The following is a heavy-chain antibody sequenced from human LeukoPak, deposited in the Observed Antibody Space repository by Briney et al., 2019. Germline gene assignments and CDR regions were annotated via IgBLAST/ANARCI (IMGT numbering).Heavy chain of an antibody. J-gene: IGHJ4*02. CDR2: IIPIFGTA. CDR3: ASPYGSGSYSFDY. V-gene: IGHV1-69*13. Sequence: GASVKVSCKASGGTFSSYAISWVRQAPRQGLEWMGGIIPIFGTANYAQKFQGRVTITADESTSTAYMELSSLRSEDTAVYYCASPYGSGSYSFDYWGQGTLVTVSS. D-gene: IGHD3-10*01. CDR1: GGTFSSYA.